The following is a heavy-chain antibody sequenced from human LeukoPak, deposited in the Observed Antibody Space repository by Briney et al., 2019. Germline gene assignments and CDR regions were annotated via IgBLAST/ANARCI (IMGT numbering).Heavy chain of an antibody. J-gene: IGHJ6*02. CDR2: ISAYNGNT. D-gene: IGHD3-3*01. CDR1: GHTYTSYG. CDR3: ARDPNYDFWSGSRLWHYSGMDV. Sequence: ASEKVSCKASGHTYTSYGISWVRQASGQWLEWMGWISAYNGNTNYAQKLQGRVTMTTDTSTSTAYMELRSLRSDDTAVYYCARDPNYDFWSGSRLWHYSGMDVWGQGTTVTVSS. V-gene: IGHV1-18*01.